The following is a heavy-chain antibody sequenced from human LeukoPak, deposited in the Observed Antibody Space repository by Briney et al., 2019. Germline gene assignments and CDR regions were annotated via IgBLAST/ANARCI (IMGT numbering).Heavy chain of an antibody. CDR2: IYRSGST. Sequence: EPSETLSLTCTVSGGSISSSSYYWVWIRQPPGKGLEWIGSIYRSGSTNYNPSLKSRVTISVDTSKNQFSLKLSSVTAADTAVYYCASLSNSGSYSVRALDYWGQGTLVTVSS. J-gene: IGHJ4*02. V-gene: IGHV4-39*07. CDR3: ASLSNSGSYSVRALDY. CDR1: GGSISSSSYY. D-gene: IGHD1-26*01.